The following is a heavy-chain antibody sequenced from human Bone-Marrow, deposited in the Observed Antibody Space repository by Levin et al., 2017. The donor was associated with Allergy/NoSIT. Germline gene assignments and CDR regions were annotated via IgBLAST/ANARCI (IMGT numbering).Heavy chain of an antibody. V-gene: IGHV3-48*02. Sequence: GGSLRLSCAVSGLTFSSYSMSWVRQAPGKGLEWVSYITGTSSTIYYADSVKGRFTISRDNARHSLYLQMNSLRDEDTAVYYCASGYSRGWYGIDYGGQGTLVTVAS. D-gene: IGHD6-19*01. J-gene: IGHJ4*02. CDR1: GLTFSSYS. CDR2: ITGTSSTI. CDR3: ASGYSRGWYGIDY.